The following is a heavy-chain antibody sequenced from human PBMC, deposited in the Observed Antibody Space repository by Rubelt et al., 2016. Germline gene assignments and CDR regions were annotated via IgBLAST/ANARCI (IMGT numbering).Heavy chain of an antibody. V-gene: IGHV1-69*13. D-gene: IGHD1-1*01. Sequence: QVQLVQSGAEVKKPGASVKVSCKVSGYTLTELSMHWVRQAPGKGLEWMGGIIPIFGTANYAQKFQGRVTITADKSTSTAYMELSCLRSEDTAVYYCARALEGDFDYWGQGTLVTVSS. CDR2: IIPIFGTA. CDR1: GYTLTELS. J-gene: IGHJ4*02. CDR3: ARALEGDFDY.